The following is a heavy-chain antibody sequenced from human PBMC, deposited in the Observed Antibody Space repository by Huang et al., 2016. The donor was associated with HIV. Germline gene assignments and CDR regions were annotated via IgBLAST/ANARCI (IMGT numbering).Heavy chain of an antibody. D-gene: IGHD3-10*01. CDR2: IYYGGRT. J-gene: IGHJ4*02. CDR3: ARHERWAMVRGVPQWGFDY. V-gene: IGHV4-39*01. Sequence: QLQLQESGPGLVKPSETLSLTCTVSGGSLSSSGYYWGWIRQPPGKGLEWIGTIYYGGRTDYNPSLKGRVTISVDTSKNQFSLKLSSVTAADTAVYYCARHERWAMVRGVPQWGFDYWGQGTLVTVSS. CDR1: GGSLSSSGYY.